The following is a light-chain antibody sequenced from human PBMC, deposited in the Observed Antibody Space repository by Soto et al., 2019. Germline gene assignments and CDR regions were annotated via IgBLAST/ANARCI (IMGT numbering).Light chain of an antibody. Sequence: DIQMTQSPSTLSASVGDRVTITCRASQSISSWLAWYQQKPGKAPKLLIYDASSLESGVPSRFSGSGSGTELTITISSLQPDDCETYYCQQYHSYTLTFGGGTKVDIK. CDR3: QQYHSYTLT. CDR2: DAS. CDR1: QSISSW. J-gene: IGKJ4*01. V-gene: IGKV1-5*01.